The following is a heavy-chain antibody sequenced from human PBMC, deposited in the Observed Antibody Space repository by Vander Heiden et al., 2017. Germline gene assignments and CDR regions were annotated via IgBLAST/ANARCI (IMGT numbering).Heavy chain of an antibody. CDR1: GYTFTSYY. CDR2: INPSGGST. V-gene: IGHV1-46*03. Sequence: QVQLVHSGAEVKKPGASVKVSCKASGYTFTSYYMHWGRQAPGHRLEWMGIINPSGGSTSYAQKFQDRITMTRDTSTSTVYMELSSLRSEDTAVYYCARVASSSGLGPLYGMDVWGQGTTVTVSS. J-gene: IGHJ6*02. CDR3: ARVASSSGLGPLYGMDV. D-gene: IGHD6-19*01.